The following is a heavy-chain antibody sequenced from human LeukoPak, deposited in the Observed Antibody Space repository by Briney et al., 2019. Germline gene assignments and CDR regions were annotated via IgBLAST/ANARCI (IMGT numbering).Heavy chain of an antibody. J-gene: IGHJ4*01. D-gene: IGHD4-17*01. CDR2: MNLDSGNT. CDR1: GHTFTGYD. CDR3: ARVLRGDYGDC. Sequence: ASVKVSCKGSGHTFTGYDINWVRQATGQGLEWMGWMNLDSGNTGYAQKFQGRVTMTTDTSISTAYMELSSLTSEDTAIYYCARVLRGDYGDCWGQGTLVTVSS. V-gene: IGHV1-8*01.